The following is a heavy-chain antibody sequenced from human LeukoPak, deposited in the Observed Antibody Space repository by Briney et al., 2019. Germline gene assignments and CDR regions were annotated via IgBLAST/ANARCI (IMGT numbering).Heavy chain of an antibody. D-gene: IGHD1-26*01. CDR1: GVTLSAYT. J-gene: IGHJ4*02. V-gene: IGHV3-23*01. CDR2: ILSGVAGTT. CDR3: ARDKLPDGRWEVDH. Sequence: VRSLRLSCAASGVTLSAYTMSWVRQPPGKGLGWGSTILSGVAGTTYYVDSVKGRFTISRDNSKNTVYLQMSSLRAEDTAVYFCARDKLPDGRWEVDHWGQGTPVTVSS.